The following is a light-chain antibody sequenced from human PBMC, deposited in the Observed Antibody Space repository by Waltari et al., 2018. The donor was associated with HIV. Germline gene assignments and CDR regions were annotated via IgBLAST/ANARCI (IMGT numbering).Light chain of an antibody. J-gene: IGKJ1*01. CDR2: DAS. V-gene: IGKV3-15*01. Sequence: EIALTHSAATLSVSPGERATLSFRASQTVSTNLAWYQQKPGQAPRVLIYDASTRATGTPARFSGSGSGTEFTLTISSLQSEDFAVYFCQQYNDWPTTFGQGTKVEIK. CDR3: QQYNDWPTT. CDR1: QTVSTN.